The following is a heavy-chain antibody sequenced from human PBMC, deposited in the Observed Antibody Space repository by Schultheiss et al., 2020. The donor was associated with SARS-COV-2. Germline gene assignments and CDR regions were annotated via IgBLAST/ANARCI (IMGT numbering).Heavy chain of an antibody. CDR2: IYSGGNT. Sequence: GGSLRLSCAVSGFTVSDNYMIWVRQAPGKGLEWVSVIYSGGNTYYADSVKGRFTISRDNSKNTLYLQMNSLRAEDTAVYYCARGGGITIFGVAPINNYYYYYYMDVWGKGTPVTVSS. CDR3: ARGGGITIFGVAPINNYYYYYYMDV. V-gene: IGHV3-66*01. D-gene: IGHD3-3*01. J-gene: IGHJ6*03. CDR1: GFTVSDNY.